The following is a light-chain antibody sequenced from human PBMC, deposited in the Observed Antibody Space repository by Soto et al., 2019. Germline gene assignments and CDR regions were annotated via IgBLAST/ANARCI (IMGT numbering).Light chain of an antibody. CDR2: DAS. V-gene: IGKV3-11*01. J-gene: IGKJ2*01. CDR3: QQRSNWPRT. Sequence: EIVLTQSPATLSLSPGERATLSCRASQSVSSYLAWYQQKPGQAPRLLLYDASNRAAGIPARFSGSGSGTDFSLTISSLEPEEFAIYYCQQRSNWPRTFGQGTKLEIK. CDR1: QSVSSY.